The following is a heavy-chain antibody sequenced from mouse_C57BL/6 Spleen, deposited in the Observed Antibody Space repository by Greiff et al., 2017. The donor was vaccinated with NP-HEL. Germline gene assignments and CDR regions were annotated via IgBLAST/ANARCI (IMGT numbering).Heavy chain of an antibody. CDR2: IDPENGDT. CDR3: TYYGSSYYYFDY. J-gene: IGHJ2*01. D-gene: IGHD1-1*01. V-gene: IGHV14-4*01. CDR1: GFNIKDDY. Sequence: VQLKESGAELVRPGASVKLSCTASGFNIKDDYMHWVKQRPEQGLEWIGWIDPENGDTEYASKFQGQATITADTSSNTAYLQLSSLTSEDTAVYYCTYYGSSYYYFDYWGQGTTLTVSS.